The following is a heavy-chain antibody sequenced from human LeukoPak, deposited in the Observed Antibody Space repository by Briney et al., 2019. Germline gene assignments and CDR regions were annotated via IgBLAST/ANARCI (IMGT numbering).Heavy chain of an antibody. CDR1: GFTFSTYA. D-gene: IGHD6-13*01. Sequence: GGSLRLSCVASGFTFSTYAMSWVRQAPGKGLEWVSTVSGGGGNTYYADSVKGRFTISRDNSKNTLYLQMNSLRAEDTAVYYCARAGGSSWFLFDYWGQGTLVTVSS. V-gene: IGHV3-23*01. J-gene: IGHJ4*02. CDR2: VSGGGGNT. CDR3: ARAGGSSWFLFDY.